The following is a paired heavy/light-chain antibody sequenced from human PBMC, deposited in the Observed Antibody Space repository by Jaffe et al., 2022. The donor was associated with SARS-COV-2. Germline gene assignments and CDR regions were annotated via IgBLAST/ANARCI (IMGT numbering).Heavy chain of an antibody. CDR1: GFTFTDAW. CDR2: VKTQTDGGTT. J-gene: IGHJ4*02. Sequence: EVQLVESGGGLVKPGGSLRLSCTVSGFTFTDAWMSWVRQAPGKGLEWVARVKTQTDGGTTDYAAPVKDRFTISRDDSKGTLYLQMNSLKIEDTGIYYCTTSRVGYWGQGTLVTVSS. V-gene: IGHV3-15*01. CDR3: TTSRVGY.
Light chain of an antibody. CDR3: MQGTRWPPWT. Sequence: DVGMTQSPLSLSVTLGQPASISCRSSQSLVYSDGNTYLNWFQQRPGQPPRRLIYKVSNRDSGVPDRFSGSGSGTDFTLKISRVEAEDVGIYYCMQGTRWPPWTLGQGTKVEI. CDR2: KVS. J-gene: IGKJ1*01. CDR1: QSLVYSDGNTY. V-gene: IGKV2-30*01.